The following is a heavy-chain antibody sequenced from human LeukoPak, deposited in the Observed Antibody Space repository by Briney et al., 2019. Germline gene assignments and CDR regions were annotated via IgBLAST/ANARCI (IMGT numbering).Heavy chain of an antibody. Sequence: ASVKVSCTASGFTFTSSAMQWVRQARGQRLEWIGWIVVGSGNTNYAQKFQERVTITRDMSTSTAYMELSSLRSEDTAVYYCAAGQAASHAFDIWGQGTMVTVSS. CDR1: GFTFTSSA. J-gene: IGHJ3*02. D-gene: IGHD6-25*01. CDR3: AAGQAASHAFDI. V-gene: IGHV1-58*02. CDR2: IVVGSGNT.